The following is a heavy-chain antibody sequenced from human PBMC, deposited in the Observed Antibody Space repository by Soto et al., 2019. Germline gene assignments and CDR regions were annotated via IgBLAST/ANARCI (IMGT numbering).Heavy chain of an antibody. CDR3: ARDPPVTMVPNPIYYYYGMDV. CDR1: GYTFTSYY. D-gene: IGHD3-10*01. Sequence: GASVKVSCKASGYTFTSYYMHWVRQAPGQGLEWMGIINPSGGSTSYAQKFQGRVTMTRDTSTSTVYMELSSLRSEDTAVYYCARDPPVTMVPNPIYYYYGMDVWGQGTTVTVSS. CDR2: INPSGGST. J-gene: IGHJ6*02. V-gene: IGHV1-46*03.